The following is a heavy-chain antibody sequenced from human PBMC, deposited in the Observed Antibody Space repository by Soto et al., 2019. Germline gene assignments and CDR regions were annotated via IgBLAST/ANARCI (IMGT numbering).Heavy chain of an antibody. CDR2: IYYSGST. CDR3: ARGGGPMVRGVEVFDY. Sequence: QVQLQESGPGLVKPSQTLSLTCTVSGGSISSGGYYWSWIRQHPGKGLEWIGYIYYSGSTYYNPSLKSRVTISVDTSKNQFSRKLSSVTAADTAVYYCARGGGPMVRGVEVFDYWGQGTLVTVSS. V-gene: IGHV4-31*03. J-gene: IGHJ4*02. CDR1: GGSISSGGYY. D-gene: IGHD3-10*01.